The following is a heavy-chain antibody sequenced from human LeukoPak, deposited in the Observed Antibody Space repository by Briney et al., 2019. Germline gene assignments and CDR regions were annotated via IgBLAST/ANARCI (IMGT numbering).Heavy chain of an antibody. Sequence: GGSLRLSCAASGFTFSSYWMHWVRQAPGKGLVWVSRINSDGSSTSYADSVKGRLTISRDNAKNTLYLQLNSLKTEDTAVYYCTTLGALDYWGQGTLVTVSS. CDR3: TTLGALDY. CDR1: GFTFSSYW. J-gene: IGHJ4*02. D-gene: IGHD3-16*01. CDR2: INSDGSST. V-gene: IGHV3-74*01.